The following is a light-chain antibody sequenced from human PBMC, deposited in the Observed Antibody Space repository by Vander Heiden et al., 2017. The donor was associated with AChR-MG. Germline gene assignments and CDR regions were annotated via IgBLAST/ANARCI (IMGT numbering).Light chain of an antibody. Sequence: DIQMTQSPSSLSASVGDRVTITCRASRNIDSYLNWYQQKPGKAPKLLIYDASSLQSGVPSRFSGSGSGTDFTLTISSLQPEDFATYYCQQSYSTLFTFGGGTKVEFK. CDR3: QQSYSTLFT. CDR2: DAS. CDR1: RNIDSY. V-gene: IGKV1-39*01. J-gene: IGKJ4*01.